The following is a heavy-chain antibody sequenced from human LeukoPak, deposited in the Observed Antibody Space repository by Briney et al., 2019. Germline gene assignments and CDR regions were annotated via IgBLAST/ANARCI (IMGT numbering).Heavy chain of an antibody. V-gene: IGHV4-38-2*02. CDR1: GYSISSGHY. Sequence: SETLSLTCTVSGYSISSGHYWGWIRQPPGKGLEWIGSIYHSGSTYYNPSLKSRVTISVDKSKNQFSLKLSSVTAADTAVYYCARDGTYYGGKEGNWFDPWGQGTLVTVSS. CDR2: IYHSGST. J-gene: IGHJ5*02. CDR3: ARDGTYYGGKEGNWFDP. D-gene: IGHD4-23*01.